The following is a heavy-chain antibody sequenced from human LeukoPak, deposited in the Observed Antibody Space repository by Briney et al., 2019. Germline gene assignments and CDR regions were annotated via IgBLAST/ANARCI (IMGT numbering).Heavy chain of an antibody. V-gene: IGHV3-23*01. CDR3: ATPSSRWFGELLNWFDP. D-gene: IGHD3-10*01. Sequence: PGGSLRLSCAASGFTFSSYAMGWVRQAPGKGLEWVSAISGSGGSTYYADSVKGRFTISRDNSKNTLYLQMNSLRAEDTAVYYCATPSSRWFGELLNWFDPWGQGTLVTVSS. CDR2: ISGSGGST. J-gene: IGHJ5*02. CDR1: GFTFSSYA.